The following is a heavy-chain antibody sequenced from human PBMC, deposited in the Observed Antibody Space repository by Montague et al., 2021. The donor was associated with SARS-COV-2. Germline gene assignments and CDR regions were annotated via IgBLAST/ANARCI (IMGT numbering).Heavy chain of an antibody. CDR2: IYYSGST. CDR1: GGSISSSDYY. J-gene: IGHJ6*02. Sequence: SETLSLTCTVSGGSISSSDYYWGWIRQPPGKGLEWIGTIYYSGSTYYSPSLKSRVTLSVDTSKNQFSLKLTSLTAADTAVYYCASSSGYNYDISYYGMDVWGQGTTVTVSS. CDR3: ASSSGYNYDISYYGMDV. D-gene: IGHD5-18*01. V-gene: IGHV4-39*01.